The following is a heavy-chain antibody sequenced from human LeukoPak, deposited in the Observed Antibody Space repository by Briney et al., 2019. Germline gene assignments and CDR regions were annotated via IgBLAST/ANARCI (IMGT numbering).Heavy chain of an antibody. CDR2: ISHSGST. D-gene: IGHD3-22*01. J-gene: IGHJ3*02. V-gene: IGHV4-59*12. CDR3: AKDIDYYDSSGYPPHAFDI. CDR1: GGSISNYY. Sequence: SETLSLTCTVSGGSISNYYWSWIRQPPGKGLEWIGYISHSGSTNYSPSLKSRVTISVDRSKNQFSLKLSSVTAADTAVYYCAKDIDYYDSSGYPPHAFDIWGQGTMVTVSS.